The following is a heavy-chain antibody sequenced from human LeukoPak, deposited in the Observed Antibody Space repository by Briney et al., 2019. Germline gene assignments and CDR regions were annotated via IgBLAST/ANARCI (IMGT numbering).Heavy chain of an antibody. J-gene: IGHJ4*02. V-gene: IGHV1-46*01. Sequence: ASVKVSCKASGYTFTNYYIHWLRQAPGQGLEWVGIINPSGGTTNYAQKFQDRVTMTRDMSTTTVYMDLSNLRSDDTAVYYCARVQLERSGEPFDYWGQGTLVTVSS. CDR2: INPSGGTT. D-gene: IGHD1-1*01. CDR3: ARVQLERSGEPFDY. CDR1: GYTFTNYY.